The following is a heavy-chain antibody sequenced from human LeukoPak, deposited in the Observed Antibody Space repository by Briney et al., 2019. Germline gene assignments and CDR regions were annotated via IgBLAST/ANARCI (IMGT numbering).Heavy chain of an antibody. CDR1: GYTFTGYY. V-gene: IGHV1-2*02. J-gene: IGHJ3*02. Sequence: VASVKVSCKASGYTFTGYYMHWVRQAPGQGLEWMGWINPNSGATKYAQKFQGRVTMTRDTSISTAYMELSRLTSDDTAVYYCARGEYVISGYRNDAFDIWGQGTMVTVSS. CDR2: INPNSGAT. CDR3: ARGEYVISGYRNDAFDI. D-gene: IGHD3-22*01.